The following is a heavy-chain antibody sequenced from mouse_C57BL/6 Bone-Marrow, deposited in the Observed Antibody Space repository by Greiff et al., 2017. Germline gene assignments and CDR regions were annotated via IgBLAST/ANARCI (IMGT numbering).Heavy chain of an antibody. J-gene: IGHJ4*01. CDR1: GFSLTSYG. V-gene: IGHV2-5*01. Sequence: VKLVESGPGLVQPSQSLSITCTVSGFSLTSYGVHWVRQSPGKGLEWLGVIWRGGSTDYNAAFMSRLSITKDNSKSQVFFKMNSLQADDTAIYYCARSITTVVATRDYAMDYWGQGTSVTVSS. CDR3: ARSITTVVATRDYAMDY. CDR2: IWRGGST. D-gene: IGHD1-1*01.